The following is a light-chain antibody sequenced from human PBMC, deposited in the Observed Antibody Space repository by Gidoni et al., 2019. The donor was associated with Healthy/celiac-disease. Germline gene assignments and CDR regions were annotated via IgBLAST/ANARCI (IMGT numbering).Light chain of an antibody. CDR3: QAWDSSSVV. CDR1: KLGDKY. Sequence: SYELTQPPSVSVSPGQPASITCSGDKLGDKYACWYQKKTGQSPGLVIYQDRKRPSGIPERFSGSNSGNTATLTISGTQAMDEADYYCQAWDSSSVVFGGGTKLTVL. CDR2: QDR. J-gene: IGLJ2*01. V-gene: IGLV3-1*01.